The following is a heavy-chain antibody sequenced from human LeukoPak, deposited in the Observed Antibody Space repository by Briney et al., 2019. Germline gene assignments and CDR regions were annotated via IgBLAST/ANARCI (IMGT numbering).Heavy chain of an antibody. D-gene: IGHD1-26*01. CDR3: ARVKGGWELLSGDAFDI. CDR1: GFTFSSYW. V-gene: IGHV3-74*01. CDR2: INSDGSST. Sequence: GGSLRLSCAASGFTFSSYWMHWVRQAPGKGLVWVSRINSDGSSTSYADSVKGRFTISRDNAKNTLYLQMNSLRAEDTAVYYCARVKGGWELLSGDAFDIWGQGTMVTVSS. J-gene: IGHJ3*02.